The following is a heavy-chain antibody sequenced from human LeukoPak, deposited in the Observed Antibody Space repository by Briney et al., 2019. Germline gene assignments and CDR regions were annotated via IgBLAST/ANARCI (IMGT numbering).Heavy chain of an antibody. CDR1: GYTFTGYY. D-gene: IGHD2-15*01. Sequence: ASVKVSCKASGYTFTGYYMHWVRQAPGQGLEWMGWINPNSGGTNYAQKFQGRVTMTRDTSISTAYMELSRLRSDDTAVYYCAREEIVVVVAATGGNDYWGQGTLVTVSS. CDR3: AREEIVVVVAATGGNDY. CDR2: INPNSGGT. J-gene: IGHJ4*02. V-gene: IGHV1-2*02.